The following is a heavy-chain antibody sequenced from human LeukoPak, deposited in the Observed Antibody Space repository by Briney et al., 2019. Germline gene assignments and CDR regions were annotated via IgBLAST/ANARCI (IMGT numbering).Heavy chain of an antibody. CDR2: INHSGST. Sequence: SETLSLTCAVYGGSFSGYYWSWLRQPPGKGLEWIGEINHSGSTNYNPSLKSRVTMPVDTSKNQFSLKLSSVTAADTAVYYCARAKSSGTGNWFDPWGQGTLVTVSS. D-gene: IGHD6-19*01. CDR3: ARAKSSGTGNWFDP. V-gene: IGHV4-34*01. J-gene: IGHJ5*02. CDR1: GGSFSGYY.